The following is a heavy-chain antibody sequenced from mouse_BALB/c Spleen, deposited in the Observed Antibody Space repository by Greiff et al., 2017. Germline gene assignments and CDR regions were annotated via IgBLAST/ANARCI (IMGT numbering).Heavy chain of an antibody. V-gene: IGHV5-6-4*01. CDR1: GFTFSSYT. J-gene: IGHJ2*01. CDR2: ISSGGSYT. Sequence: EVKLMESGGGLVKPGGSLKLSCAASGFTFSSYTMSWVRQTPEKRLEWVATISSGGSYTYYPDSVKGRFTISRDNAKNTLYLQMSSLKSEDTAMYYCTREGGNYWGQGTTLTVSS. CDR3: TREGGNY.